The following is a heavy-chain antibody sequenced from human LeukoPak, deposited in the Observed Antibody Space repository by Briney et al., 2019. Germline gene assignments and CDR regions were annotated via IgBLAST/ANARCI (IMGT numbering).Heavy chain of an antibody. Sequence: GASVKVSCKASGYTFTDYYIHWVRQAPGQGLEWMGWINPNTGGTNYAQKFQSRVTMTRDTTTSPAYMALSRLTSDDTAIYYCASYPRYSSSPPFDYWGQGTLVTDSS. D-gene: IGHD6-19*01. CDR2: INPNTGGT. CDR1: GYTFTDYY. J-gene: IGHJ4*02. V-gene: IGHV1-2*02. CDR3: ASYPRYSSSPPFDY.